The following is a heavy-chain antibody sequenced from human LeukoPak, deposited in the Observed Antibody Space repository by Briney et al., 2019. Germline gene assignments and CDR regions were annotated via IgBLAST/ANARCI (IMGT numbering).Heavy chain of an antibody. Sequence: GGSLRLSCAASGFTFSSYGMHWVRQAPGKGLEWVAVIWYDGSNKYYADSVKGRFTISRDNAKNSLYLQMNSLRAEDTAVYYCASGSNGDYAYWGQGTLVTVSS. V-gene: IGHV3-33*03. CDR1: GFTFSSYG. CDR2: IWYDGSNK. D-gene: IGHD4-17*01. J-gene: IGHJ4*02. CDR3: ASGSNGDYAY.